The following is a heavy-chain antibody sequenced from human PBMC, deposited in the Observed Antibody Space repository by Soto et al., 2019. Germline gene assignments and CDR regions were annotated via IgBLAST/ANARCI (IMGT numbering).Heavy chain of an antibody. V-gene: IGHV3-74*01. CDR1: GFSFSGYR. CDR2: INDDGSIT. CDR3: AREGNYFRDAFDI. Sequence: GESLKISCAASGFSFSGYRMHWVRQAPGKGLVWVSRINDDGSITTYADSVKGRLTISRDNAKNTLYLQVNSLRAEDTAVYYCAREGNYFRDAFDIWGQGTMVTVSS. J-gene: IGHJ3*02. D-gene: IGHD1-7*01.